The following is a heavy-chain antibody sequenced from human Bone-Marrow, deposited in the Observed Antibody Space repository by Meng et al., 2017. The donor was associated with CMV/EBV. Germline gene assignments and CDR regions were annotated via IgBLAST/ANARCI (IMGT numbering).Heavy chain of an antibody. CDR1: GYTFTSYG. D-gene: IGHD2-2*01. CDR2: ISAYNGST. CDR3: AREGCSSTSCRQHPPQYYYYYYGMDV. Sequence: ASVKVSCKASGYTFTSYGISWVRQAPGQGLEWMGWISAYNGSTNYAQKLQGRVTMTTDTSTSTAYMELRSLRSDDAAVYYRAREGCSSTSCRQHPPQYYYYYYGMDVWGQGTTVTVSS. J-gene: IGHJ6*02. V-gene: IGHV1-18*01.